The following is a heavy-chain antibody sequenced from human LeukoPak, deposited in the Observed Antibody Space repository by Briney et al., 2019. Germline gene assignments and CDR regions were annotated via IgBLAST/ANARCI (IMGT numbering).Heavy chain of an antibody. CDR1: GFIFSTFG. CDR3: SREGCGATGCYTNDY. D-gene: IGHD2-21*01. Sequence: GGSLRLSCAASGFIFSTFGMHWVRQAPGKGLEWVAVISYDGTNKYYADSVKGRFTISRDNSKDTLSLQLSSLRAEDTAVYYCSREGCGATGCYTNDYWGQGTLVTVSS. V-gene: IGHV3-30*03. CDR2: ISYDGTNK. J-gene: IGHJ4*02.